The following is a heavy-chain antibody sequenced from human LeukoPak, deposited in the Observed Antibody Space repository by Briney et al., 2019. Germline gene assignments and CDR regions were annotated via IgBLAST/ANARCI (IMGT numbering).Heavy chain of an antibody. V-gene: IGHV3-23*01. CDR1: GFTFSSYI. CDR2: IKPKAEAT. CDR3: SRDHESGGYPTFDY. J-gene: IGHJ4*02. D-gene: IGHD3-22*01. Sequence: GRSLRLSCEASGFTFSSYIITWVRQAPGKGLEWVAPIKPKAEATFYADSVKDRFTISRDDSNNTLYLQMHSLTADDAALYLCSRDHESGGYPTFDYWGQGTLVTVSS.